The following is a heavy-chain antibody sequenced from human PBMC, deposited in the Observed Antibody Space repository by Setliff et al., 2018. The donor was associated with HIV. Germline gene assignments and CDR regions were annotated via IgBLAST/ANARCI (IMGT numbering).Heavy chain of an antibody. V-gene: IGHV1-2*06. CDR3: ARDNVRGPTNAMDV. CDR1: GYTFNDNY. CDR2: IGPDIGDT. Sequence: ASVKVSCKASGYTFNDNYIHWVRQAPGQGLEWMGRIGPDIGDTNYAQMFHGRVTMTRDTSISTAYMELSSLKSDDTAVYYCARDNVRGPTNAMDVWGQGTTVTVSS. J-gene: IGHJ6*02. D-gene: IGHD3-10*01.